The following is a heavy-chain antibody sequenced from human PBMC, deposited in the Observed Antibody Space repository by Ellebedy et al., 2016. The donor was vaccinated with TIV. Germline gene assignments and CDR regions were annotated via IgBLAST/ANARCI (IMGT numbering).Heavy chain of an antibody. D-gene: IGHD5-18*01. CDR3: ARGRGSSYDLPFQH. Sequence: GSLRLXXAVYGASFSRYYWTWIRQPPGKGLGWIGEINHSGSTNYIPSLKSRVTISVDTSKNQFSLKLSSVTAADTAVYYCARGRGSSYDLPFQHWGQGTLVTVSS. CDR2: INHSGST. J-gene: IGHJ1*01. CDR1: GASFSRYY. V-gene: IGHV4-34*01.